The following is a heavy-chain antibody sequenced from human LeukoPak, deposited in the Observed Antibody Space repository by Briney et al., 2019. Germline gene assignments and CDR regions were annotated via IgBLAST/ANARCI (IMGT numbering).Heavy chain of an antibody. CDR1: GGSPSSFT. J-gene: IGHJ4*02. Sequence: PQTPSPTRTVSGGSPSSFTSSWLRPPPREGLERIGYIYYSWTTTCNPSLKSRVTISVHTSKNQFSLKLSSVTAADTAVYYWARGVYIAAAQYGYWGQETLVTVSS. V-gene: IGHV4-59*01. D-gene: IGHD6-13*01. CDR2: IYYSWTT. CDR3: ARGVYIAAAQYGY.